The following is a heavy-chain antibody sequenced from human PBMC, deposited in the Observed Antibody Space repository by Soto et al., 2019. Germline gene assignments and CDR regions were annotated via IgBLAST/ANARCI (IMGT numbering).Heavy chain of an antibody. D-gene: IGHD7-27*01. CDR1: GLTVSTNY. J-gene: IGHJ6*02. CDR3: AKDFLQDWGQDYSYGMDF. Sequence: GGSLRLSCAAPGLTVSTNYMSWVRQAPGKGLEWVSIMYSDGRTYHADSVKGRFTISRDNSKNTLYLQMNSLRAEDTAVYFCAKDFLQDWGQDYSYGMDFWGQGTTLTVSS. V-gene: IGHV3-66*01. CDR2: MYSDGRT.